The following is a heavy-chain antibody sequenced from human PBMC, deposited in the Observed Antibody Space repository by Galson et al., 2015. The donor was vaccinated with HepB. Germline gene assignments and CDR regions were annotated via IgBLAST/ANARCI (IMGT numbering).Heavy chain of an antibody. CDR2: IYHDGST. V-gene: IGHV4-38-2*02. CDR1: AYFINSGYY. J-gene: IGHJ4*02. Sequence: ETLSLTCTVSAYFINSGYYWGWIRRPPGKGPEWIGSIYHDGSTRYNPSLKSRVTISVDTSKNQFSLRLRSVTAADTAVYYCARDNRGYTSSSQLDYWGQGTLVTVSS. CDR3: ARDNRGYTSSSQLDY. D-gene: IGHD6-6*01.